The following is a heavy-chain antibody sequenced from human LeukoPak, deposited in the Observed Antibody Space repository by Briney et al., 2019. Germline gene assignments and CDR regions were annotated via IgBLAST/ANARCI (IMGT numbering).Heavy chain of an antibody. V-gene: IGHV3-23*01. Sequence: GGSLRLSCAAYGFTFSSYAMSWVRQAPGKGLGWVSAISGSGGSTYYADSVKGRFTISRDNSKNTLYLQMNSLRAEDTAVYYCAAQPTYTTGGNWGQGTLVTVSS. J-gene: IGHJ4*02. CDR3: AAQPTYTTGGN. CDR1: GFTFSSYA. D-gene: IGHD4-11*01. CDR2: ISGSGGST.